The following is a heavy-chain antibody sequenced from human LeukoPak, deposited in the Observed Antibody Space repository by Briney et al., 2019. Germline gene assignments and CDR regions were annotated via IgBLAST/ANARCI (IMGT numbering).Heavy chain of an antibody. Sequence: PGGSLRLSCAASGFTVSSNYMSWVRQAPGKGLEWVSVIYSGGSTYYADSVKGRFTISRDNSKNTLYLQMDSLRADDTAVYYCALELTAFDFWGQGTLVTASS. D-gene: IGHD1-7*01. J-gene: IGHJ4*02. V-gene: IGHV3-53*01. CDR3: ALELTAFDF. CDR1: GFTVSSNY. CDR2: IYSGGST.